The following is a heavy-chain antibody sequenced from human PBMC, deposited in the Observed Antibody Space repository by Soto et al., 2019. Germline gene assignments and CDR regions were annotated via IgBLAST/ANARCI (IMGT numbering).Heavy chain of an antibody. CDR1: GFTFSSYG. CDR2: ISNSGDSA. D-gene: IGHD2-15*01. CDR3: ARDRLASVVIEGTFY. V-gene: IGHV3-23*01. Sequence: GSLRLSCAASGFTFSSYGMSWLRQAPGKGLEWVSSISNSGDSAYYADSVEGRFTISRDNSKNTLYLDLNSLRAEDTALYYCARDRLASVVIEGTFYWGQGTLVTVSS. J-gene: IGHJ4*02.